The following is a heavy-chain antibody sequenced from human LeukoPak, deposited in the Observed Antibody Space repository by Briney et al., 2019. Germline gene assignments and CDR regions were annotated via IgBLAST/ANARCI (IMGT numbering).Heavy chain of an antibody. CDR1: GGTFSSYA. V-gene: IGHV1-69*13. CDR3: ARVPKDAQIPTTTLNYYYFYGMDV. CDR2: IIPISKTA. Sequence: ASVKVSCTASGGTFSSYAITWVRQAPGQGLEWMGGIIPISKTADYAQEFQGRVTITADESTSTAYMEVSSLRSEDTAVYYCARVPKDAQIPTTTLNYYYFYGMDVWGQGTTVTVSS. D-gene: IGHD1-26*01. J-gene: IGHJ6*02.